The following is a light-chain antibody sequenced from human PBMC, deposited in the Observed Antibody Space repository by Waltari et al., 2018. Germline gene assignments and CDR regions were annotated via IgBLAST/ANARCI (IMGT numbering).Light chain of an antibody. V-gene: IGKV3-15*01. Sequence: EIVVTQSPVTLSVSPGERVTLSCRATQSIHINLAWYQQKPGQAPRRLIFGATTRATGIPARFRGSGSGTDFALTISSLQSEDFAVYYCRQYYEWPLWAFGQGTKVEI. CDR3: RQYYEWPLWA. J-gene: IGKJ1*01. CDR2: GAT. CDR1: QSIHIN.